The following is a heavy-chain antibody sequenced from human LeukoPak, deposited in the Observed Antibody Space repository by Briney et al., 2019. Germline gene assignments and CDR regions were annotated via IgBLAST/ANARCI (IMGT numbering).Heavy chain of an antibody. CDR3: ARDPPPTGLDAFDN. D-gene: IGHD1-14*01. J-gene: IGHJ3*02. Sequence: SVKGRFTISRDNAKNSLYLQMNSLRAEDTAVYYCARDPPPTGLDAFDNWGQGTMVTVSS. V-gene: IGHV3-21*01.